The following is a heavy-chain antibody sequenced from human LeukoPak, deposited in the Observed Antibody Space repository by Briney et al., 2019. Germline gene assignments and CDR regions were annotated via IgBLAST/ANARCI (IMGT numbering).Heavy chain of an antibody. CDR2: IYYSGST. D-gene: IGHD6-19*01. CDR1: GGSVSSGGYY. CDR3: ARGKVAGTRFDY. J-gene: IGHJ4*02. V-gene: IGHV4-31*03. Sequence: SETLSLTCTVSGGSVSSGGYYWSWIRYRPGEGLEWIGYIYYSGSTFYNPSLKSRLTISLDTSKNQFSLNLSSVTVADTAVYYCARGKVAGTRFDYWGQGTLVTVSS.